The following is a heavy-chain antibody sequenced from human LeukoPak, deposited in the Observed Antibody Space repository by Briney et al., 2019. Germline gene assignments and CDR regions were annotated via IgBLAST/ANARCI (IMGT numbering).Heavy chain of an antibody. CDR3: ARDLYDHDSSGYYEF. Sequence: SSETLSLTCTVSGGSISGYYWSWIRQPPGKALEWIGYIYESESTDYNPSLKSRVTISRDTSKNQVSLKLTSVTTADTAVYYCARDLYDHDSSGYYEFWGQGTLVTVSS. D-gene: IGHD3-22*01. V-gene: IGHV4-59*01. J-gene: IGHJ4*02. CDR2: IYESEST. CDR1: GGSISGYY.